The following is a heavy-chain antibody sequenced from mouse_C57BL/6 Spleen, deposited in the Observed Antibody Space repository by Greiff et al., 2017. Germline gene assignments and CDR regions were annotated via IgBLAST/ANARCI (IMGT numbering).Heavy chain of an antibody. V-gene: IGHV1-47*01. CDR3: ARGLYYYGSSDYAMDY. J-gene: IGHJ4*01. Sequence: QVQLQQSGAELVKPGASVKMSCKASGYTFTTYPIEWMKQNHGKSLEWIGNFHPYNDDTKYNEKFKGKATLTVEKSSSTVYLELSRLTSDDSAVYYCARGLYYYGSSDYAMDYWGQGTSVTVSS. CDR2: FHPYNDDT. CDR1: GYTFTTYP. D-gene: IGHD1-1*01.